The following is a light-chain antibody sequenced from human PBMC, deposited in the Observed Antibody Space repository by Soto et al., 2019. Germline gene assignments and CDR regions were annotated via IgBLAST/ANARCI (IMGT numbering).Light chain of an antibody. CDR1: GYHIGGNY. J-gene: IGLJ2*01. CDR2: DVN. Sequence: QSVLAQPPSVSAAPGQKVTISCSAGGYHIGGNYMSWYQHIPGTAPKLMIYDVNTRPSGVPDRFSGSKSGNTASLTVSGLQAEDEAHYYCSSYTGTTVIFGGGTKLTVL. CDR3: SSYTGTTVI. V-gene: IGLV1-51*01.